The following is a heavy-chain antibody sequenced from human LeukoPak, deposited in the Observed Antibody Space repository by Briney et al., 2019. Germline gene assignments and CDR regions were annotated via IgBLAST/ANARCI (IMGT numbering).Heavy chain of an antibody. Sequence: PGGSLRLSCAASGFTFSSYWMHWVRQVPGKGLVWVARINPGGSSITYADSVKGRFTISRDNAKNTLYLQMDSLRAEDTGVYYCARSRGYSARNDAFDIWGQGTMVTVSS. D-gene: IGHD5-12*01. CDR1: GFTFSSYW. J-gene: IGHJ3*02. CDR2: INPGGSSI. V-gene: IGHV3-74*01. CDR3: ARSRGYSARNDAFDI.